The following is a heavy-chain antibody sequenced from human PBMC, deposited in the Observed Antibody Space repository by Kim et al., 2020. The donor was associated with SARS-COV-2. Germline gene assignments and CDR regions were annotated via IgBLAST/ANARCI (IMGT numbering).Heavy chain of an antibody. CDR3: ARTPLLATMVDY. Sequence: DYAVSVKSRLTLNPDTSKNQFSLQLNSVTPEDTAVYYCARTPLLATMVDYWGQGTLVTVSS. J-gene: IGHJ4*02. V-gene: IGHV6-1*01. D-gene: IGHD3-10*01.